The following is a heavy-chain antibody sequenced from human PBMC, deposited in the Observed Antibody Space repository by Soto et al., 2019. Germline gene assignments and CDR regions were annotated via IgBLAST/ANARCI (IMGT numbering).Heavy chain of an antibody. CDR2: INHSGST. J-gene: IGHJ4*02. D-gene: IGHD3-22*01. Sequence: NPSETLSLTCAVYGGSFSGYYWSWIRQPPGKGLEWIGEINHSGSTNYNPSLKSRVTISVDTSKNQFSLKLSSVTAADTAVYYCARVTWGSGYVWGQGTLVTVSS. V-gene: IGHV4-34*01. CDR1: GGSFSGYY. CDR3: ARVTWGSGYV.